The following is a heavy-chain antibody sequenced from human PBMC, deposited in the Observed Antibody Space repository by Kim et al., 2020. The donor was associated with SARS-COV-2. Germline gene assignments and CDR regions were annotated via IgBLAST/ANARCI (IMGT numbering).Heavy chain of an antibody. D-gene: IGHD3-10*01. CDR3: ARVLDGAEAFDI. CDR1: GFTFSDYY. Sequence: GSLRLSCAASGFTFSDYYMSWIRQAPGKGLEWVSYISSSGSTIYYADSVKGRFTISRDNAKNSLYLQMNSQRAEDTAVYYCARVLDGAEAFDIWGQGTMVTVSS. CDR2: ISSSGSTI. V-gene: IGHV3-11*01. J-gene: IGHJ3*02.